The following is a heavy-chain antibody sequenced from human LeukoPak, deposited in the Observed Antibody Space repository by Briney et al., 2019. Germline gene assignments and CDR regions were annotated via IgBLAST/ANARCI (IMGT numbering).Heavy chain of an antibody. CDR1: GFTFSSNY. Sequence: GGSLRLSCAASGFTFSSNYMSWVRQAPGKGLEWVSVIYSGGSTYYPDSVKGRFTISRDNSKNTLYLQMNSLSAEDTAVDYWGRDRGGRGAFYIGGQGTMVTVS. CDR2: IYSGGST. V-gene: IGHV3-66*01. CDR3: GRDRGGRGAFYI. J-gene: IGHJ3*02. D-gene: IGHD2-15*01.